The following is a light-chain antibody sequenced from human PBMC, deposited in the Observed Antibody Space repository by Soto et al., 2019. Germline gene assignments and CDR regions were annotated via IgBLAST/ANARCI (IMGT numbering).Light chain of an antibody. Sequence: EIVLTQSPGPLSLSPGESATLSCRASQSVSSSYLAWYQQKPGQAPRLLIYGASSRATGIPDRFSGSGSGTDFTLTISSLQSEDFAVYYCQHYNNGPRFGQGTKVDIK. CDR3: QHYNNGPR. CDR2: GAS. J-gene: IGKJ1*01. V-gene: IGKV3-20*01. CDR1: QSVSSSY.